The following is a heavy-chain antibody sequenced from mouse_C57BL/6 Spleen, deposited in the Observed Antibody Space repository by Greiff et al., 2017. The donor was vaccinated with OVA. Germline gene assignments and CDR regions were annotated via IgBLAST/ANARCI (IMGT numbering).Heavy chain of an antibody. J-gene: IGHJ3*01. CDR1: GYAFSSSW. V-gene: IGHV1-82*01. Sequence: VQLQQSGPELVKPGASVKISCKASGYAFSSSWMNWVKQRPGKGLEWIGRIYPGDGDTNYNGKFKGKATLTADKSSSTAYMQLSSLTSEDSAVYFCAIPETAQASWFAYWGQGTLVTVSA. CDR2: IYPGDGDT. CDR3: AIPETAQASWFAY. D-gene: IGHD3-2*02.